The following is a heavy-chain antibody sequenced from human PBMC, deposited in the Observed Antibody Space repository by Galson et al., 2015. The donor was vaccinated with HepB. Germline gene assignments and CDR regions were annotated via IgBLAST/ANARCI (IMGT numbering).Heavy chain of an antibody. V-gene: IGHV3-48*01. CDR2: ISSSSSTI. CDR1: GFTFSSYS. CDR3: ARGHTDFWSGYVYYYYGMDV. D-gene: IGHD3-3*01. Sequence: SLRLSCAASGFTFSSYSMNWVRQAPGKGLEWVSYISSSSSTIYYADSVKGRFTISRDNAKNSLYLQMNSLRAEDTAVYYCARGHTDFWSGYVYYYYGMDVWGQGTTVTVSS. J-gene: IGHJ6*02.